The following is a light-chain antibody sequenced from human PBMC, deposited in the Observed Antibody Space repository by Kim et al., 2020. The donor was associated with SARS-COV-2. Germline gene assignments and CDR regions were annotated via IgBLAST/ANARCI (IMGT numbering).Light chain of an antibody. Sequence: GQSSTISCTGTSSDVGGYNYVSWYQQHPGKAPKVMIYDVSNRPSGVSNRFAGSKSGNTASLTISGLQAEDEADYYCSSYTSSNTWVFGGGTKVTVL. CDR3: SSYTSSNTWV. CDR2: DVS. V-gene: IGLV2-14*03. CDR1: SSDVGGYNY. J-gene: IGLJ3*02.